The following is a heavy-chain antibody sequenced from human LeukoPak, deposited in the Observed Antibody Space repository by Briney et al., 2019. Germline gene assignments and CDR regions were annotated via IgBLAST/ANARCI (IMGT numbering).Heavy chain of an antibody. Sequence: NPSETLSLTCTVSGGSIRSYYWSWIRQPPGKGLEWMAHIHDSGSTYYNPSLKSRLTMSVETSKNQFSLRLSSVTAADTAVYYCARHLNGGTYPLDHWGQGTLVTVSS. CDR1: GGSIRSYY. V-gene: IGHV4-59*08. CDR2: IHDSGST. CDR3: ARHLNGGTYPLDH. J-gene: IGHJ4*02. D-gene: IGHD1-26*01.